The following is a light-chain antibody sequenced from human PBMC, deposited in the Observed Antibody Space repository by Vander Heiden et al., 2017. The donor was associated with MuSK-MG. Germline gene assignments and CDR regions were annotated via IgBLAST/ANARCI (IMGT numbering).Light chain of an antibody. CDR1: ERVSSTY. Sequence: VLPHSPGILSLSPGERATLSCRASERVSSTYLAWYQQKPGQSPRLLMSGASSRATGTPDRFSGSGSGTDFTLTISGLEPEDFAVYYCQRFGRSPLTFGGGTKLERK. CDR2: GAS. J-gene: IGKJ4*01. V-gene: IGKV3-20*01. CDR3: QRFGRSPLT.